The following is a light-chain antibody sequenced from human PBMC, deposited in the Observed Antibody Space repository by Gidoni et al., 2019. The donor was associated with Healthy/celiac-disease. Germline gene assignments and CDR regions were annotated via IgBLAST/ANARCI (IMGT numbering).Light chain of an antibody. CDR1: SSDVGGYNY. CDR3: SSYTSSSTLGV. CDR2: DVS. J-gene: IGLJ1*01. Sequence: QSALTQPASVSGSPGPSITISCTGTSSDVGGYNYVSWYQQHPGKAPKLMIYDVSNRPSGVSNRFSGSKAGNTASLTISGLQAEDEADYYCSSYTSSSTLGVFGTGTKVTVL. V-gene: IGLV2-14*01.